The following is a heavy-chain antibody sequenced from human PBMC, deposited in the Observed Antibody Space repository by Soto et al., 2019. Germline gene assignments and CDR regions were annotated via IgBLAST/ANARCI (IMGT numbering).Heavy chain of an antibody. CDR3: ATYRRATDYYMLDY. Sequence: QVQLQESGPGLVKPSETLSLTCTVSCDSISSHHWSWIRQPPGKVLECIGYIYYSGRTNYNPSLKGRVIMSVDTSKNQFSLKLTSVTAAGTAVYYWATYRRATDYYMLDYWGQGHLVTVSS. J-gene: IGHJ4*02. V-gene: IGHV4-59*11. CDR1: CDSISSHH. CDR2: IYYSGRT. D-gene: IGHD3-10*01.